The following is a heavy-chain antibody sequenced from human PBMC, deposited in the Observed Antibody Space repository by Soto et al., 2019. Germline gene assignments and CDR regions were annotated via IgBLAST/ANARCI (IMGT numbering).Heavy chain of an antibody. J-gene: IGHJ6*02. D-gene: IGHD6-19*01. CDR2: IYPGDSDT. Sequence: GESLKISCKGSGYSFTSFWIGWVRQMPGKGLEWMGIIYPGDSDTRYSPSFQGQVTISVDKSISTAYLQWSSLKASDTAMYYCASNIAVAPYGMDVWGQGTTVTVS. V-gene: IGHV5-51*01. CDR1: GYSFTSFW. CDR3: ASNIAVAPYGMDV.